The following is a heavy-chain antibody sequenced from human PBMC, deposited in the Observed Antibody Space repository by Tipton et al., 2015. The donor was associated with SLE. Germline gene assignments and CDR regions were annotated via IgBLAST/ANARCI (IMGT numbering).Heavy chain of an antibody. CDR2: INHSGST. CDR1: GGSFSSYY. V-gene: IGHV4-34*01. J-gene: IGHJ4*02. Sequence: TLSLTCAVYGGSFSSYYWSWIRQPPGKGLEWIGEINHSGSTNYNPSLKSRVTISVDTSKNQFSLKLNSVTAADTAVYYCARGGNIYSGSYSELDYWGQGTLVTVSS. D-gene: IGHD1-26*01. CDR3: ARGGNIYSGSYSELDY.